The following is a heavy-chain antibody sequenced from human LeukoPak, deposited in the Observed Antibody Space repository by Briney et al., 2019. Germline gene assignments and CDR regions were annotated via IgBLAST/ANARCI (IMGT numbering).Heavy chain of an antibody. D-gene: IGHD2-15*01. CDR3: AKDISYCSGGACYAATFDI. J-gene: IGHJ3*02. CDR2: ISGDGGTT. V-gene: IGHV3-43*02. CDR1: GFTFGDSA. Sequence: PGGSLRLSCAASGFTFGDSAMHWVRQAPGKGLEWVSLISGDGGTTYYADSVKGRFTISRDNSKSSLYLQMKSLRTEDSALYYCAKDISYCSGGACYAATFDIWGQGTMVTVSS.